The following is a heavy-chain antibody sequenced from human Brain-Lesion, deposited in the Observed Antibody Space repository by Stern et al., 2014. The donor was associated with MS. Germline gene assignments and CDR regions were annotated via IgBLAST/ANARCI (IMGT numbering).Heavy chain of an antibody. Sequence: QVQLQESGPGLVKPSETLSLTCTVSGGSINTNNYYWGWIRQPPGKGLEWIGNIYSSGSTFYSPSLKSRVTMSVDTSKNPFYPNMSSVTAADTAVYYCARTGDDFGDYSLSYWGQGTLVTVSS. J-gene: IGHJ4*02. D-gene: IGHD4-17*01. V-gene: IGHV4-39*01. CDR2: IYSSGST. CDR3: ARTGDDFGDYSLSY. CDR1: GGSINTNNYY.